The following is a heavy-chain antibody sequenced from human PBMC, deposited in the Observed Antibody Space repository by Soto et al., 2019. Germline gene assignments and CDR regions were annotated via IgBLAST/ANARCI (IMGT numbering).Heavy chain of an antibody. D-gene: IGHD3-22*01. CDR1: GFTFSSYA. Sequence: PGGSLRLSCAASGFTFSSYAMSWVRQAPGKGLEWVSAISGSGGSTYYADSVKGRFTISRDNSKNTLYLQMNSLRAEDTAVYYCAKAMYYYDSSGYYYVFDYWGQGTLVTVS. CDR2: ISGSGGST. J-gene: IGHJ4*02. V-gene: IGHV3-23*01. CDR3: AKAMYYYDSSGYYYVFDY.